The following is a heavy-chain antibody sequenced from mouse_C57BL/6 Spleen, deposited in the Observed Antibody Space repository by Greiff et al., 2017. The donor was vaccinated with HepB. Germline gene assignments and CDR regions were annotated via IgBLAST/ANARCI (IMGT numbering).Heavy chain of an antibody. CDR2: IYPGDGDT. J-gene: IGHJ1*03. Sequence: VQLQQSGAELVKPGASVKISCKASGYAFSSYWMNWVKQRPGKGLEWIGQIYPGDGDTNYNGKFKGKATLTADKSSSTAYMQRSSLTSEDSAVYFCARSITTVVARGWYFDVWGTGTTVTVSS. CDR1: GYAFSSYW. V-gene: IGHV1-80*01. CDR3: ARSITTVVARGWYFDV. D-gene: IGHD1-1*01.